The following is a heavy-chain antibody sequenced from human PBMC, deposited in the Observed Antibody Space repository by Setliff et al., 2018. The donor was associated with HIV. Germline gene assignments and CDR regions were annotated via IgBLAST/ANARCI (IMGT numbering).Heavy chain of an antibody. V-gene: IGHV3-23*01. Sequence: PGGSLRLSCAVSGFTFSNSAMSWVRQAPGKGLEWVSSVATNGGSTYYAASVQGRFTISSDNSKSVVYLQMNSLGAEDTAVYYCVQGGLSSGWGSFWGQGTLVTVSS. D-gene: IGHD6-25*01. CDR1: GFTFSNSA. CDR3: VQGGLSSGWGSF. CDR2: VATNGGST. J-gene: IGHJ4*02.